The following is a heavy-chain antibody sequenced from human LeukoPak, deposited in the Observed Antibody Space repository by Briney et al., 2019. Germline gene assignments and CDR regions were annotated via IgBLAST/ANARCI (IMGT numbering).Heavy chain of an antibody. J-gene: IGHJ6*03. Sequence: SETLSLTCTVSGGSISSSSYYWGWIRQPPGKGLEWIGSIYYSGSTYYNPSLKSRVTISVDTSKNQSSLKLSSVTAADTAVYYCAYLPGIAVAGTGYYYYYMDVWGKGTTVTVSS. CDR1: GGSISSSSYY. CDR2: IYYSGST. V-gene: IGHV4-39*07. CDR3: AYLPGIAVAGTGYYYYYMDV. D-gene: IGHD6-19*01.